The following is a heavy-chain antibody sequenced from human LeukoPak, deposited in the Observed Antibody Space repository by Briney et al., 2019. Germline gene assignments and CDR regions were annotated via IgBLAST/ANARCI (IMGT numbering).Heavy chain of an antibody. CDR3: ARDSDSSRAGGAFDI. D-gene: IGHD6-13*01. CDR1: GFTFSSYS. Sequence: GGSLRLSCAASGFTFSSYSMNWVRQAPGKGLEWVSSISSGSSYIYYADSVKGRFTISRDNAKNSLYLQMNSLRAEDTAVYYCARDSDSSRAGGAFDIWGQGTMVTVSS. V-gene: IGHV3-21*01. CDR2: ISSGSSYI. J-gene: IGHJ3*02.